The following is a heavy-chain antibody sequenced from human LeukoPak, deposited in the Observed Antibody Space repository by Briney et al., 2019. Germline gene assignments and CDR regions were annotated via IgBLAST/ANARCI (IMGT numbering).Heavy chain of an antibody. D-gene: IGHD6-19*01. Sequence: GGSLRLSCAASGFTFSRYWMLWVRQAPGKGLESVSRINTDGTVTTYADSVKGRFTVSRDNADNTMFLQMNSVRDEDTAVYYCATKQWLAPPPDSWGQGTPVTVSS. CDR3: ATKQWLAPPPDS. V-gene: IGHV3-74*01. CDR1: GFTFSRYW. J-gene: IGHJ4*02. CDR2: INTDGTVT.